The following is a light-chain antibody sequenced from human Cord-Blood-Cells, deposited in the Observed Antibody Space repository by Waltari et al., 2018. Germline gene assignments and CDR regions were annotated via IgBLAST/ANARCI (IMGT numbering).Light chain of an antibody. CDR3: QQYNNWPAFT. Sequence: EIVMTQSPATLSVSPGERATLSCRASQSVSSNLAWYQQKPGQAPRLLIYGASTRATGITARCSGSGSGTEFTLTISSLQSEDFAVYYCQQYNNWPAFTFGPGTKVDIK. J-gene: IGKJ3*01. CDR2: GAS. CDR1: QSVSSN. V-gene: IGKV3-15*01.